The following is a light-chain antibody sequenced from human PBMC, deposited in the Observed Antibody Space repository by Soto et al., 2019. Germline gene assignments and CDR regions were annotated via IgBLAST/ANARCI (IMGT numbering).Light chain of an antibody. CDR2: GAT. Sequence: EIVLTQSPGTLSLSPGERATLSCRASQSVSSSYLAWYQQKPGQAPRLLIYGATSRAAGIEDRFSRSWSGTDVPLTISRLEPEDVAVYYCQQYGSSPLTFGGGTKVEIK. V-gene: IGKV3-20*01. J-gene: IGKJ4*01. CDR1: QSVSSSY. CDR3: QQYGSSPLT.